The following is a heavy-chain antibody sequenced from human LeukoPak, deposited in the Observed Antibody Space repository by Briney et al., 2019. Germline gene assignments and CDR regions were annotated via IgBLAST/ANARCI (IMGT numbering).Heavy chain of an antibody. V-gene: IGHV3-33*01. D-gene: IGHD3-22*01. CDR3: ARDHYDTSGFSTYYFDY. CDR2: IWYDGSNT. Sequence: GRSLRLSCAASGFTFSNYFIHWVRQAPGRGLEWVAVIWYDGSNTYCADSVKGRFTISRDNSKNPLYLQMNSLRDEDTAVYYCARDHYDTSGFSTYYFDYWGQGTLVTVSS. CDR1: GFTFSNYF. J-gene: IGHJ4*02.